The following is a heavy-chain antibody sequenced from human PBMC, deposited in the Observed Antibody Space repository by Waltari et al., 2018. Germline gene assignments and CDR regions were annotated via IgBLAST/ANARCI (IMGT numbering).Heavy chain of an antibody. CDR1: GFTFDVYA. V-gene: IGHV3-9*01. CDR3: LKKNDEVYDRNGLVYDAFDM. CDR2: INWNSDSI. Sequence: EVQLVESGGGLVQPGRSLRLSCAASGFTFDVYAMHWVRQVPGKGLEWVAGINWNSDSIGYGDSVKGRFTISRDNTRNSLYLQMNSLTTEDTALYYCLKKNDEVYDRNGLVYDAFDMWGQGTMVTVSS. J-gene: IGHJ3*02. D-gene: IGHD3-22*01.